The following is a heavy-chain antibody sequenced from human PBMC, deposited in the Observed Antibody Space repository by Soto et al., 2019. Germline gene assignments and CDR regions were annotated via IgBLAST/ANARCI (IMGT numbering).Heavy chain of an antibody. CDR2: IGLSGVTI. CDR1: GFSFTNYE. Sequence: PGGSLRLSCAVSGFSFTNYEMNWVRQAPGKGLEWIAYIGLSGVTIYYADSVKGRFTISRDHAKNSSELQMNSLRADDTALYYCARESFSASPNCFDYWGRGTQVTVSS. D-gene: IGHD3-16*01. CDR3: ARESFSASPNCFDY. J-gene: IGHJ4*02. V-gene: IGHV3-48*03.